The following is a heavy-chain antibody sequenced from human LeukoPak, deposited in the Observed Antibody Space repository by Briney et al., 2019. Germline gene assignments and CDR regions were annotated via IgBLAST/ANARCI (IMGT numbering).Heavy chain of an antibody. J-gene: IGHJ4*02. D-gene: IGHD2-2*01. Sequence: PGGSLRLSCAASEFTFSSYAMHWVRQAPGKGLEGVAVISYDGSNKYYADSVKGRFTISRDNSKNTLYLQMNSLRAEDTAVYYCASDKPYCSSTSCSSTGTIFDYWGQGTLVTVSS. CDR2: ISYDGSNK. V-gene: IGHV3-30-3*01. CDR1: EFTFSSYA. CDR3: ASDKPYCSSTSCSSTGTIFDY.